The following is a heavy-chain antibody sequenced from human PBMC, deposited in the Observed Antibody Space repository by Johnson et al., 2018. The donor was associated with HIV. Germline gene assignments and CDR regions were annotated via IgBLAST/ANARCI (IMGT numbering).Heavy chain of an antibody. Sequence: QVQLVESGGGVVQPGRSLRLSCAASGFTFSSHAMHWVRQAPGKGLEWVTFISNDGSNKYYAYSVRGRFTISRDNSKNTLYLQMNSLRAEDTAVYYCAREGEGYSSSWYDAFDIWGQGTMVTVSS. D-gene: IGHD6-13*01. V-gene: IGHV3-30*04. CDR3: AREGEGYSSSWYDAFDI. CDR2: ISNDGSNK. J-gene: IGHJ3*02. CDR1: GFTFSSHA.